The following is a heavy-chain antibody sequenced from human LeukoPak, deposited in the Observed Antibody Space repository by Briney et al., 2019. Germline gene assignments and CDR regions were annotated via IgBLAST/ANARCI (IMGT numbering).Heavy chain of an antibody. Sequence: GGSLRLSCAASGFTVSSNYMSWVRQAPGKGLEWVSVIYSGGSTYYADSVKGRFTISRDNSKNTLYLQMNSLRAEDTAVYYCARPQGTIFGVVTTYFDHWGQGTLVTVSS. V-gene: IGHV3-53*01. J-gene: IGHJ4*02. CDR3: ARPQGTIFGVVTTYFDH. CDR1: GFTVSSNY. D-gene: IGHD3-3*01. CDR2: IYSGGST.